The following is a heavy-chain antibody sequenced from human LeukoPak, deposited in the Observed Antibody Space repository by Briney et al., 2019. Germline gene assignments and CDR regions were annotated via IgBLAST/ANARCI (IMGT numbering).Heavy chain of an antibody. D-gene: IGHD3-3*02. J-gene: IGHJ4*02. V-gene: IGHV4-59*01. CDR1: GGSISRNY. Sequence: SETLSLTCSVSGGSISRNYWNWIRQPAGKGPEWIGYTYDTRSTIYTPSLKSRVTISLDTSRNQVSLKLISVTAADTAVYYCARLPPSHLGYFDYWGQGIPVTVSS. CDR2: TYDTRST. CDR3: ARLPPSHLGYFDY.